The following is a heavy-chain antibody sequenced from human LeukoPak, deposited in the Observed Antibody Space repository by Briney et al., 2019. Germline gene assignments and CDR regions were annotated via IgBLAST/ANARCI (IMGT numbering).Heavy chain of an antibody. J-gene: IGHJ4*02. CDR1: GFTFTSYA. CDR3: AKDGGLWVSAHWGDS. Sequence: GGSLRLSCAASGFTFTSYAMNWVRQAPGKGLEWVSTISGSGSSTYYVDSVKGRFTISRDNSKNTLYLQMNSLRAEDTAEYYCAKDGGLWVSAHWGDSWGRGTLVTVSS. CDR2: ISGSGSST. D-gene: IGHD7-27*01. V-gene: IGHV3-23*01.